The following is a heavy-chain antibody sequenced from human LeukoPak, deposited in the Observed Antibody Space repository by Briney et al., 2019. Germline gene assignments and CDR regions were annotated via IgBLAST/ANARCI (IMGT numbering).Heavy chain of an antibody. V-gene: IGHV3-66*01. J-gene: IGHJ4*02. CDR1: GFTVSTNY. CDR3: ARGLPYCGGDCPYYFDY. Sequence: PGGSLRLSCAASGFTVSTNYMNWVRQAPGKGLEWVSIIYSGDRTYYADSVKGRFTISRDNSKNTLYLQMNSLRAEDTAVYYCARGLPYCGGDCPYYFDYWGQGTLVTVSS. CDR2: IYSGDRT. D-gene: IGHD2-21*02.